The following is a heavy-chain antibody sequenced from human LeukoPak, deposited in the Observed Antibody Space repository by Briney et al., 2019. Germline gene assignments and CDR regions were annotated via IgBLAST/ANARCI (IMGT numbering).Heavy chain of an antibody. V-gene: IGHV1-69*06. Sequence: GASVKVSCKASGGTFSSYAISWVRQAPGQGLEWMGGIIPIFGTANYAQKFQGRVTITADKSTSTAYMELSSLRSEDTAVYYCARSDGFSGYSSLGDSWGQGTLVTVSS. CDR1: GGTFSSYA. CDR2: IIPIFGTA. J-gene: IGHJ5*01. D-gene: IGHD3-22*01. CDR3: ARSDGFSGYSSLGDS.